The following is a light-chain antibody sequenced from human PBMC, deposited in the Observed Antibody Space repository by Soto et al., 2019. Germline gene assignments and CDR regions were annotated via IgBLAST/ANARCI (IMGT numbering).Light chain of an antibody. Sequence: EIVLTQSPATLSLSPGERATLACGASQGGGSYLGWYEQKPGQAPRLLIDGASNRATGTPARFSAIGSGTDSTLTISSLEPEDFAVYYCQQRSNFITFGQGTRLEI. V-gene: IGKV3D-11*01. CDR3: QQRSNFIT. CDR2: GAS. J-gene: IGKJ5*01. CDR1: QGGGSY.